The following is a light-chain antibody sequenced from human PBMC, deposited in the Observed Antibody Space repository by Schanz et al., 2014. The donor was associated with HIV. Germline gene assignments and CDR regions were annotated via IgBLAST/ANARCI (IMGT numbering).Light chain of an antibody. Sequence: EIVMTQSPGTLSVSPGERATLSCRASQTVSNNLAWYQQKPGQAPRLLIYGASARATGIPARFSGSGSGTDFTLTISRLEPEDFAVYYCQQYGSSPFTFGPGTKVDIK. CDR3: QQYGSSPFT. J-gene: IGKJ3*01. CDR2: GAS. CDR1: QTVSNN. V-gene: IGKV3-20*01.